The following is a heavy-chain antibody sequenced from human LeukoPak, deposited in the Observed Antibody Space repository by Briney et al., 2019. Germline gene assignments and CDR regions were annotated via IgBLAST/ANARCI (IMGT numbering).Heavy chain of an antibody. J-gene: IGHJ4*02. CDR2: ISGSGGST. D-gene: IGHD1-26*01. V-gene: IGHV3-23*01. Sequence: GGSLRLSCAASGFTFSSYAMSWVRQAPGKGLEWVSAISGSGGSTYYADSVKGRFTISRDNSKNTLYLQMNSLRAEDTAVYYCARVVGATAFSPAGRHWGQGTLVTVSS. CDR1: GFTFSSYA. CDR3: ARVVGATAFSPAGRH.